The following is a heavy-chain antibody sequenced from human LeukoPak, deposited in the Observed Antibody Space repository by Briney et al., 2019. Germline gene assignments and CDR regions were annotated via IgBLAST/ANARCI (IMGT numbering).Heavy chain of an antibody. CDR3: ARESKGRPRVFNFDY. Sequence: GGSLRLSCAASGFTSSSYAMHWVRQAPGKGLEWVAVISYDGSNKYYADSVKGRFTISRDNSKNTLYLQMNSLRAEDTAVYYCARESKGRPRVFNFDYWGQGTLVTVSS. V-gene: IGHV3-30*04. J-gene: IGHJ4*02. CDR2: ISYDGSNK. CDR1: GFTSSSYA.